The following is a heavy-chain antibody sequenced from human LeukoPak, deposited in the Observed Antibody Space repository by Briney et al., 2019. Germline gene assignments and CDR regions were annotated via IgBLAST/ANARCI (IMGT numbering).Heavy chain of an antibody. V-gene: IGHV3-23*01. CDR2: TSHSGGNT. CDR3: AKEGRITMIVVVITPHAFDI. D-gene: IGHD3-22*01. Sequence: GGSLRLSCAASGFTFSSYAMSWVRQAPGKGLEWVSGTSHSGGNTYYTDSVKGRFTISRDNSKNTLYLQMNSLRAEDTAVYYCAKEGRITMIVVVITPHAFDIWGQGTMVTVSS. CDR1: GFTFSSYA. J-gene: IGHJ3*02.